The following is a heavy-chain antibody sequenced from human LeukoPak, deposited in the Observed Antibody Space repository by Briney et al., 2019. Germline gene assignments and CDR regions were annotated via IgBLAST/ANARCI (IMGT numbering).Heavy chain of an antibody. V-gene: IGHV1-2*02. CDR3: ARAPKNDAYDI. J-gene: IGHJ3*02. CDR1: GYTFTGYY. Sequence: ASVKVSCKASGYTFTGYYILWVRQAPGQGLEWVGWINPNSGDTHSAQNFQGRVTMTRDTSISTASMDLSRLRSDDTAVYYCARAPKNDAYDIWGRGTMVTVSS. CDR2: INPNSGDT.